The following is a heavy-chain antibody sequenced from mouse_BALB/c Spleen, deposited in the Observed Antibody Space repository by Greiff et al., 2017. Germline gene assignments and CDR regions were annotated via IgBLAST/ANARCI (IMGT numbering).Heavy chain of an antibody. Sequence: LQQPGSELVRPGASVKLSCKASGYTFTSYWMHWVKQRPGQGLEWIGNIYPGSGSTNYDEKFKSKATLTVDTSSSTAYMQLSSLTSEDSAVYYCTRDGLRYPYSAYWGQGTLVTVSA. D-gene: IGHD1-1*01. J-gene: IGHJ3*01. CDR2: IYPGSGST. CDR1: GYTFTSYW. CDR3: TRDGLRYPYSAY. V-gene: IGHV1S22*01.